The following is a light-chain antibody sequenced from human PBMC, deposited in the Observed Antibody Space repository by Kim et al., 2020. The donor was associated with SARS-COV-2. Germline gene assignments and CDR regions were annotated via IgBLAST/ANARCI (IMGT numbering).Light chain of an antibody. V-gene: IGKV3-11*01. J-gene: IGKJ4*01. CDR1: PSVSSY. Sequence: LSPGERATLSCRASPSVSSYVAWYQQKAGQAPRLLIYDASNRATGIPARFSGSGSGTDFTLTISSLEPEDFAVYYCQQRSNWPLTFGGGTKVDIK. CDR2: DAS. CDR3: QQRSNWPLT.